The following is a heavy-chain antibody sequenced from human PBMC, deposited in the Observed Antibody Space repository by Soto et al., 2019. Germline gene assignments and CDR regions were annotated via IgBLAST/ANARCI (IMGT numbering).Heavy chain of an antibody. V-gene: IGHV3-30*18. Sequence: PGGSLRLSXAASGFTFSSYGMHWVRQAPGKGLEWVAVISYDGSNKYYADSVKGRFTISRDNSKNTLYLQMNSLRAEDTAVYYCAKTLSIAVAGTDYWGQGILVTV. CDR3: AKTLSIAVAGTDY. D-gene: IGHD6-19*01. J-gene: IGHJ4*02. CDR1: GFTFSSYG. CDR2: ISYDGSNK.